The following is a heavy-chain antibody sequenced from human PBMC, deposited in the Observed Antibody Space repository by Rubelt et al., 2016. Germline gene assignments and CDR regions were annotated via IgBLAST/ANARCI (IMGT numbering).Heavy chain of an antibody. CDR2: INPNSGGT. J-gene: IGHJ4*02. CDR3: ARGIDAGVDY. D-gene: IGHD2-15*01. CDR1: GYTFTGYY. V-gene: IGHV1-2*06. Sequence: QVQLVQSGAEVKKPGASVKVSCKASGYTFTGYYMHWVRQAPGQGLEWMGRINPNSGGTHYAQKFQGRVTMTRDTSISTAYLELSGLRPEDTAVYYCARGIDAGVDYWGQGTVLTVSS.